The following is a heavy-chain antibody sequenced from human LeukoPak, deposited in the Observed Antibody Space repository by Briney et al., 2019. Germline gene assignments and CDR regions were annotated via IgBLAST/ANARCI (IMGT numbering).Heavy chain of an antibody. J-gene: IGHJ4*02. CDR1: GYSINNYW. V-gene: IGHV5-51*01. CDR3: ARWSWWELRYFDY. CDR2: IYPADSDI. Sequence: GESLKISCKGSGYSINNYWIAWVRQMPGKGLEWMGIIYPADSDIRYSPSFQGQVTISADKSISTAYLQWNSLKASDTAMYYCARWSWWELRYFDYWGQGTLVTVSS. D-gene: IGHD1-26*01.